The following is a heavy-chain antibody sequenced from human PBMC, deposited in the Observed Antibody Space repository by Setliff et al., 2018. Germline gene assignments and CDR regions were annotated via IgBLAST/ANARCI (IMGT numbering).Heavy chain of an antibody. CDR1: GGSFSGYY. CDR2: INHSGST. J-gene: IGHJ5*02. CDR3: ARGLVTIFGVVIMSPPWFDP. Sequence: PSETLSLTCAVYGGSFSGYYWSWIRQPPGKGLEWIGEINHSGSTKYNPSLKSRVTISVDTSKNQFFVKLSSVTAADTAVYYCARGLVTIFGVVIMSPPWFDPWGQGTLVTVSS. D-gene: IGHD3-3*01. V-gene: IGHV4-34*01.